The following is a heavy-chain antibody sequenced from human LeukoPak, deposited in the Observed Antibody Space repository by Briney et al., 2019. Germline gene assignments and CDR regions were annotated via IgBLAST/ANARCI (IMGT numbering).Heavy chain of an antibody. V-gene: IGHV4-59*01. CDR3: ARDPANYYGMDV. CDR1: GVSISSYY. Sequence: SETLSLTCSVSGVSISSYYWGWIRQPPGKGLGWIGYMHYRGSINYNPSLKSRVSMSVDTSKNQFSLKLNSVTAADTAVYYCARDPANYYGMDVWGQGTTVTVSS. CDR2: MHYRGSI. J-gene: IGHJ6*02.